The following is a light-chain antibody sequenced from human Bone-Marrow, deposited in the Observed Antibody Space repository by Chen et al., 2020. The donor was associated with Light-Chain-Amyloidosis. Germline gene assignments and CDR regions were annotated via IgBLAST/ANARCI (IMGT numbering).Light chain of an antibody. J-gene: IGLJ3*02. CDR1: NIGSTG. Sequence: SSVLTQPSSGSVAPGQTAPIACGGNNIGSTGVHWYQQTPGQAPLLVVYDDSDRPSGIPERLSGSNSGNTATLTISRVEAGDEADYYCQVWDRSSDRPVFGGGTKLTVL. V-gene: IGLV3-21*02. CDR3: QVWDRSSDRPV. CDR2: DDS.